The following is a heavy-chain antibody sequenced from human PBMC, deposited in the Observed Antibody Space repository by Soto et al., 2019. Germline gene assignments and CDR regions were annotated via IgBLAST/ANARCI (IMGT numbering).Heavy chain of an antibody. V-gene: IGHV3-33*01. J-gene: IGHJ3*02. CDR2: IWYDGSNK. CDR1: GFTFSSYG. CDR3: AITPLGYCSSTSCSPRDDAFDI. D-gene: IGHD2-2*01. Sequence: GGSLRLSCAASGFTFSSYGMHWVRQAPGKGLEWVAVIWYDGSNKYYADSVKGRFTISRDNSKNTLYLQMNSLRAEDTAVYYCAITPLGYCSSTSCSPRDDAFDIWGQGTMVTVSS.